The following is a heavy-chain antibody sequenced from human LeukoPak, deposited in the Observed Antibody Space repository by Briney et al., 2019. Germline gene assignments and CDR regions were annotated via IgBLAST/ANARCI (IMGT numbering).Heavy chain of an antibody. V-gene: IGHV3-48*04. J-gene: IGHJ3*02. CDR2: ISSSRSTI. Sequence: GGSLRLSCAASGFPFSSYSMNWVRQAPGKGLEWVSYISSSRSTIYYADSVKRRFTISRDNAKNSLYLQMNSLRAEDTAVYYCATWFGEDAFDIWGQGTMVTVSS. CDR3: ATWFGEDAFDI. CDR1: GFPFSSYS. D-gene: IGHD3-10*01.